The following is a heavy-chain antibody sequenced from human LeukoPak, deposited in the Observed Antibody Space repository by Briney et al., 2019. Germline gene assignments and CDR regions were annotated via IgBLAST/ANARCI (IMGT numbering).Heavy chain of an antibody. CDR3: ARDSAVAEGWFDP. Sequence: TLSLTCTVSGGSISSGGYYWSWIRQPPGKGLEWIGYIYHSGSTYYNPSLKSRVTISVDRSKNQFSLKLSSVTAADTAVYYCARDSAVAEGWFDPWGQGTLVTVSS. CDR1: GGSISSGGYY. J-gene: IGHJ5*02. V-gene: IGHV4-30-2*01. D-gene: IGHD6-19*01. CDR2: IYHSGST.